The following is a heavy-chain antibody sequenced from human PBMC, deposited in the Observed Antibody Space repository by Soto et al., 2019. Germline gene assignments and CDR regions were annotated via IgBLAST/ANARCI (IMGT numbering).Heavy chain of an antibody. J-gene: IGHJ6*02. Sequence: PGGSLRLSCAASGFTFSLYNMNWVRQAPGKGLEWVSSISTGSSYIYSADSVKGRFTISRDNAKNSLFLQMNSLRAEDTAVYYCARQLVREFYYYGMDVWGQGTTVTVSS. CDR2: ISTGSSYI. V-gene: IGHV3-21*01. D-gene: IGHD6-13*01. CDR1: GFTFSLYN. CDR3: ARQLVREFYYYGMDV.